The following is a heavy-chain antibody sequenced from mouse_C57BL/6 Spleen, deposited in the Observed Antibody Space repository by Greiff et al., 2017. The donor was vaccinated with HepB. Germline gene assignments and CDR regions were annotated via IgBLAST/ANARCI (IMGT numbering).Heavy chain of an antibody. CDR3: ARETLLRDWYFDV. Sequence: EVHLVESGGGLVKPGGSLKLSCAASGFTFSSYAMSWVRQTPEKRLEWVATISDGGSYTYYPDNVKGRFTISRDNAKNNLYLQMSHLKSEDTAMYYCARETLLRDWYFDVWGTGTTVTVSS. V-gene: IGHV5-4*01. J-gene: IGHJ1*03. CDR1: GFTFSSYA. D-gene: IGHD1-1*01. CDR2: ISDGGSYT.